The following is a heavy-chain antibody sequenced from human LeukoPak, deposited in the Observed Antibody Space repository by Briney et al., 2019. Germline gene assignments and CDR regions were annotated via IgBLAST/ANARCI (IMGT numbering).Heavy chain of an antibody. D-gene: IGHD3-22*01. J-gene: IGHJ4*02. CDR3: VYYDSSGYYYGRLRY. CDR2: ISGDGGRT. CDR1: GFPFSSHA. V-gene: IGHV3-23*01. Sequence: GGSLRLSCAASGFPFSSHALSWVRQAPGRGLEWVSAISGDGGRTLYADSVKGRFTISRDNSKNTLYLQMNSLRAEDTAIYFCVYYDSSGYYYGRLRYWGQGTLVTVSS.